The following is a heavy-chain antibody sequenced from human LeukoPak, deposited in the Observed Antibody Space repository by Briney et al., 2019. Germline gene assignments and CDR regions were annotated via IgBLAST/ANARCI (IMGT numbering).Heavy chain of an antibody. V-gene: IGHV1-2*02. Sequence: ASVKVSCKASGYTFTGYYMHWVRQAPGQGLEWMGWINPNSGGTNYAQKFQGRVTMTRDTSTSTAYMELSRLRSDDTAVYYCARVNWDLDWYFDLWGRGTLVTVSS. CDR2: INPNSGGT. D-gene: IGHD7-27*01. J-gene: IGHJ2*01. CDR1: GYTFTGYY. CDR3: ARVNWDLDWYFDL.